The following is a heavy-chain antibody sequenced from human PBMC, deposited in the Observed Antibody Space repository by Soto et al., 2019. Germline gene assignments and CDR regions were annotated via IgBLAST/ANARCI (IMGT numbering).Heavy chain of an antibody. Sequence: QVQLVESGGGVVQPGTSRRLSCVGSGFTFRSYVIHWVRQAPGKGLEWVALTSYDGSNKDYGDSVKGRFTISRDNSRNTVDLQMDSLRREHTALYYCARWGTTGGLDVWGQGTLVSVSS. CDR2: TSYDGSNK. D-gene: IGHD3-16*01. CDR3: ARWGTTGGLDV. CDR1: GFTFRSYV. J-gene: IGHJ1*01. V-gene: IGHV3-33*05.